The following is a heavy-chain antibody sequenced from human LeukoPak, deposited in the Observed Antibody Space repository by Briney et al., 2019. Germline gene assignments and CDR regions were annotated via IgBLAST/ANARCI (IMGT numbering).Heavy chain of an antibody. CDR1: GYTFTGYY. J-gene: IGHJ5*02. D-gene: IGHD3-10*01. V-gene: IGHV1-2*02. CDR2: INPNSGIT. Sequence: ASVKVSCKASGYTFTGYYIHWVRQAPGQGLEWMGWINPNSGITNYAQKFQGRVTLTRDTSISTAYMELSRLRSDDTAVYYCARGGTLLWFGEPTHQWFDPWGQGTLVTVSS. CDR3: ARGGTLLWFGEPTHQWFDP.